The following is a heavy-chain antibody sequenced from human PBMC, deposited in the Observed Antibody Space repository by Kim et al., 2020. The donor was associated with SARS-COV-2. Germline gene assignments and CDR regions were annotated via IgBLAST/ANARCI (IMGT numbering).Heavy chain of an antibody. CDR2: IYHSGST. V-gene: IGHV4-4*02. CDR1: GGSISSSNW. D-gene: IGHD3-22*01. CDR3: ARVGSVVYYDSSGSHAFDI. J-gene: IGHJ3*02. Sequence: SETLSLTCAVSGGSISSSNWWSWVRQPPGKGLEWIGEIYHSGSTNYNPSLKSRVIISVDKSKNQFSLKMSSVTAADTAVYYCARVGSVVYYDSSGSHAFDIWGQGTMVTVSS.